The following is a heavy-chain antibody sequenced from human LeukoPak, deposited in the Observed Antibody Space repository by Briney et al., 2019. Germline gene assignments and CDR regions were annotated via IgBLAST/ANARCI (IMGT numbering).Heavy chain of an antibody. CDR2: IYTSGST. CDR1: GGSISSYY. CDR3: SGASGIDGDGYFDY. Sequence: SETLSLTCTVSGGSISSYYWSWIRQPAGKGLEWIGRIYTSGSTNYNPSLKSRVTTSVDTSKNQFSLKLSSVTAADTAVYYCSGASGIDGDGYFDYWGQGTLVTVSS. V-gene: IGHV4-4*07. J-gene: IGHJ4*02. D-gene: IGHD5-24*01.